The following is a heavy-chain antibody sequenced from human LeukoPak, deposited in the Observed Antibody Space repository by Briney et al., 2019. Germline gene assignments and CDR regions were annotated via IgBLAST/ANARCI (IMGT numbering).Heavy chain of an antibody. D-gene: IGHD3-22*01. CDR1: GGTFSSYA. V-gene: IGHV1-69*04. J-gene: IGHJ5*02. CDR3: ARADPDSSGYPELWFDP. Sequence: GSSVKASCKASGGTFSSYAISWVRQAPGQGLEWMGRIIPILGIANYAQKFQGRVTITADKSTSTAYMELSSLRSEDTAVYYCARADPDSSGYPELWFDPWGQGTLVTVSS. CDR2: IIPILGIA.